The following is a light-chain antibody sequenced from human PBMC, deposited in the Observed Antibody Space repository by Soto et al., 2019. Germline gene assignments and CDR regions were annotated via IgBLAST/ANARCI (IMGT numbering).Light chain of an antibody. CDR3: QYYNNWPASLT. CDR1: QSIRTN. Sequence: DIVMTQSPATLSASPGERATISCRASQSIRTNLAWYQHKPGQAPRLLIYGASTWATGIPARFSGSGSGTELALTISILRSEAVAVYYCQYYNNWPASLTFGGGTKVAIK. V-gene: IGKV3-15*01. CDR2: GAS. J-gene: IGKJ4*01.